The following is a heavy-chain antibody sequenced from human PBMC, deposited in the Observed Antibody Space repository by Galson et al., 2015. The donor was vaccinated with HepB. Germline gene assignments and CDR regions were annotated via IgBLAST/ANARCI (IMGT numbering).Heavy chain of an antibody. V-gene: IGHV3-74*01. D-gene: IGHD5-18*01. CDR3: AKGYGLFDS. J-gene: IGHJ5*01. Sequence: SLRLSCAASGFTFYTYWMHWVRQAPGKGLVWVSRITADGSRTRYADSVKGRFTISRDNAKNTLYLQLNSLRVEDAGLYFCAKGYGLFDSWGQGILVTVSS. CDR2: ITADGSRT. CDR1: GFTFYTYW.